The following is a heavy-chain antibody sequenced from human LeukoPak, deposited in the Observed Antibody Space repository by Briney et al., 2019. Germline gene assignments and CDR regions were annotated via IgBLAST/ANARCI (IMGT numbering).Heavy chain of an antibody. CDR1: GYTFTSYA. Sequence: ASVKVSCKASGYTFTSYAMHWVRQAPGQRLEWTGWINAGNGNTKYSQKFQGRVTITRDTSASTAYMELSSLRSEDTAVYYCARVGRYCSSTSCYNWFDPWGQGTLVTVSS. CDR3: ARVGRYCSSTSCYNWFDP. CDR2: INAGNGNT. V-gene: IGHV1-3*01. D-gene: IGHD2-2*01. J-gene: IGHJ5*02.